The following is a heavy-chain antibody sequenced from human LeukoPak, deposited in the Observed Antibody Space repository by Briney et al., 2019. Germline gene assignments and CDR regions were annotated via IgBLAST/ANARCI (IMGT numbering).Heavy chain of an antibody. V-gene: IGHV4-61*01. CDR1: GGSVSSGSYY. CDR3: ARETQHPHYFDY. Sequence: SETLSLTCTVSGGSVSSGSYYWSWIRQPPGKGLEWIGYIYYSGSTNYNPSLKSRVTISVDTPKNQFSLKLSSVTAADTAVYYCARETQHPHYFDYWGQGTLVTVSS. J-gene: IGHJ4*02. CDR2: IYYSGST.